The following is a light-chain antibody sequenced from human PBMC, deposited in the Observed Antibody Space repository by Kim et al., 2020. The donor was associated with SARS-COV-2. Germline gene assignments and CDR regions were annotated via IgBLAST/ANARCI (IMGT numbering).Light chain of an antibody. CDR2: LNSDGTH. Sequence: ASVKHTCTLSSGHSSYAIAWHQQQPEKSPRYLMRLNSDGTHSKGDGIPDRFSGSSSGAERYLTISSLQAEDEADYYCQTWGTGIRVFGGGTQLTVL. CDR1: SGHSSYA. V-gene: IGLV4-69*01. J-gene: IGLJ2*01. CDR3: QTWGTGIRV.